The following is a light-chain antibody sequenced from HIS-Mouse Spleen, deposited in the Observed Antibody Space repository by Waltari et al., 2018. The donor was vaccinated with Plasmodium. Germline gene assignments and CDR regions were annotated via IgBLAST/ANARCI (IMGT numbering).Light chain of an antibody. CDR3: CSYAGSSTPVV. Sequence: QSALTQPASVSGSPGQSITISCTGTSSDVGSYNLLSCYQQHPGKAPKLMIYEGSKRPSGVSNRFSGSKSGNTASLTISGLQAEDEADYYCCSYAGSSTPVVFGGGTKLTVL. CDR1: SSDVGSYNL. V-gene: IGLV2-23*01. CDR2: EGS. J-gene: IGLJ2*01.